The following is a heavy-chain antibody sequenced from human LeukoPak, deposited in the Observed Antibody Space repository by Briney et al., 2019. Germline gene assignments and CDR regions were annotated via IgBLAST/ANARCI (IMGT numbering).Heavy chain of an antibody. Sequence: PSETLSLTCTVSDDSMTMYYWTWIRQPLGKGLEWIGYVDHTGSTKFNHSLNGRVSISRDTSNNFFSLRLRSVTAADTAVYFCARGRVSSSTWYSTYYYFFYMDFWGKGTTVTVSS. CDR1: DDSMTMYY. V-gene: IGHV4-59*01. CDR3: ARGRVSSSTWYSTYYYFFYMDF. CDR2: VDHTGST. D-gene: IGHD4-11*01. J-gene: IGHJ6*03.